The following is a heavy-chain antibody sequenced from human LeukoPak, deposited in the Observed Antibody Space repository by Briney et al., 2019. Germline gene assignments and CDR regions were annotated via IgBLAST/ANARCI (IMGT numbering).Heavy chain of an antibody. CDR2: ISGSGGST. CDR1: GFTISSYA. J-gene: IGHJ4*02. V-gene: IGHV3-23*01. Sequence: GGSLRLSCAASGFTISSYAMSWVRQALGKGLEWVSAISGSGGSTYYADSVKGRFTISRDNSKNTLYLQMNSLRAEDTAVYYCAKREGYYDSSGFDYWGQGTLVTVSS. CDR3: AKREGYYDSSGFDY. D-gene: IGHD3-22*01.